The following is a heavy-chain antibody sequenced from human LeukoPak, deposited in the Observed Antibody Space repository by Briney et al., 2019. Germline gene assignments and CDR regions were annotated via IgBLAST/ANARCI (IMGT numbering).Heavy chain of an antibody. CDR3: VRQPLHSYGTGYVDY. CDR2: IYPGDSNT. CDR1: GYSFTKYW. Sequence: GESLQISSKASGYSFTKYWIGWVRQMPGKGLEWMGVIYPGDSNTRYSPSFQGQVTISADESISTAYLQWSSLRASDTALYYCVRQPLHSYGTGYVDYGGQGILVTVSS. D-gene: IGHD5-18*01. V-gene: IGHV5-51*01. J-gene: IGHJ4*02.